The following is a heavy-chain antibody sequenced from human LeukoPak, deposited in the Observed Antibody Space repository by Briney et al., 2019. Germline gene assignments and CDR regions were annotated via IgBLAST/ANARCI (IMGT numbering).Heavy chain of an antibody. Sequence: PGGSLRLSCAAAGFTFSNHWMHWVRQAPGEGLMWLSRINSDGSTTSYAGSVKGRFTISRDNAKNTLYLQMNPLSAEDTAVYYCPRETWGGLDYWGQGTLVTVSS. CDR3: PRETWGGLDY. V-gene: IGHV3-74*01. J-gene: IGHJ4*02. D-gene: IGHD3-16*01. CDR2: INSDGSTT. CDR1: GFTFSNHW.